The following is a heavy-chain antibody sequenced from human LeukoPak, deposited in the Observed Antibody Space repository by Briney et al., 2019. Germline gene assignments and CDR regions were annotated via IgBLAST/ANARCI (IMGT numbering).Heavy chain of an antibody. V-gene: IGHV4-59*08. D-gene: IGHD3-22*01. CDR1: GGSVSSYY. J-gene: IGHJ5*02. Sequence: SETLSLTCTVSGGSVSSYYWSWIRQPPGKGLEWIGYIYYSGITNYNPSLKSRVTISVDTSKNQFSLKLTSVTAADTAVYYCARRLIGFDTWGQGTLVTVSS. CDR3: ARRLIGFDT. CDR2: IYYSGIT.